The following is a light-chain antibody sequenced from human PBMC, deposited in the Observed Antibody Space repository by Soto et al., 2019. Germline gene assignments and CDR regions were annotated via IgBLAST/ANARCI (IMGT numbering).Light chain of an antibody. V-gene: IGKV1-5*01. J-gene: IGKJ1*01. CDR2: DVS. Sequence: DLQMTQSPSTLSASVGDRVTITCRASQTVERWLAWYQQKPGKAPNLLISDVSSLERGVPLRFSGSGSATEFTLTISGLQPDDFATYYCQQYKDSMWTFGQGTRVESK. CDR1: QTVERW. CDR3: QQYKDSMWT.